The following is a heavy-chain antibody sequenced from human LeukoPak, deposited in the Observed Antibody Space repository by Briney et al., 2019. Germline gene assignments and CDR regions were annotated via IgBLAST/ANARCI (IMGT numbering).Heavy chain of an antibody. J-gene: IGHJ4*02. D-gene: IGHD2-15*01. CDR2: IIPILGIA. Sequence: SVKVSCKASGGSFSSYAISWVRQAPGQGLEWMGRIIPILGIANYAQKFQGRVTITADKSTSTAYMELSSLRSEDTAVYYCASSLGYCSGGSCHGPFDYWGQGTLVTVSS. CDR3: ASSLGYCSGGSCHGPFDY. V-gene: IGHV1-69*04. CDR1: GGSFSSYA.